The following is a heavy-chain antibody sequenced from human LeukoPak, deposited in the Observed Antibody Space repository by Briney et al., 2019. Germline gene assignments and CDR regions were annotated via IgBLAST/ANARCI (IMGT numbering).Heavy chain of an antibody. CDR2: IYYSGST. CDR3: ARSTYSYDSSGPDLFDY. V-gene: IGHV4-31*03. Sequence: SQTLSLTCTVSGGSISSGGYYWSWIRQHPGKGLEWIGYIYYSGSTYYNPSLKSRVTISVDTSKNQFSLKLSSVTAADTAVYYCARSTYSYDSSGPDLFDYWGQGTLVTVSS. D-gene: IGHD3-22*01. CDR1: GGSISSGGYY. J-gene: IGHJ4*02.